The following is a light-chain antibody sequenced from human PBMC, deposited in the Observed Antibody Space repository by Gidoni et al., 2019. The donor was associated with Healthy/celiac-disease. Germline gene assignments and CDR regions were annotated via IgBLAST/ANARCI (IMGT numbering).Light chain of an antibody. Sequence: QSVLTQPPSVAAAPGQKVTISCSGSSSNIGNNYLSWYQQLPGTAPKLLIYDNNKRPSGIPDRFSGSKSGTSATLGITGLQTGDEADYYCGTWDSSLSAGGVFGGGTKLTVL. V-gene: IGLV1-51*01. CDR3: GTWDSSLSAGGV. CDR2: DNN. CDR1: SSNIGNNY. J-gene: IGLJ2*01.